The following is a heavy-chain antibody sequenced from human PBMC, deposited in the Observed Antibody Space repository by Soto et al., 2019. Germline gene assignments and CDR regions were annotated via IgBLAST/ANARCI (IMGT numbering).Heavy chain of an antibody. Sequence: SETLSLTCTVSGGSISHYYWSWIRQSPGKGLGWIGYAYYGGSTDYNPSLKSRVTMSVDTSKNQVSLKLNSVTTADTAVYYCARDRSTYGGGGTGEVKENWFDPWGPGTLVTVSS. CDR3: ARDRSTYGGGGTGEVKENWFDP. D-gene: IGHD2-8*01. CDR1: GGSISHYY. CDR2: AYYGGST. J-gene: IGHJ5*02. V-gene: IGHV4-59*01.